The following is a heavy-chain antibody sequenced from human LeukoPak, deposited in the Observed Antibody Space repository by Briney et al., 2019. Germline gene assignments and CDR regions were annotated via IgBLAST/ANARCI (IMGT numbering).Heavy chain of an antibody. CDR2: IKQDGSEK. V-gene: IGHV3-7*01. Sequence: GGSLRLSCAASGVTFSNYWMTWVRQAPGRGLEWVASIKQDGSEKYYVDSVKGRFTISRDNAKNSLYLQMNSLRAEDTAVYYCAREFCSSTNCYFDYWGQGTLVTVSS. CDR1: GVTFSNYW. J-gene: IGHJ4*02. CDR3: AREFCSSTNCYFDY. D-gene: IGHD2-2*01.